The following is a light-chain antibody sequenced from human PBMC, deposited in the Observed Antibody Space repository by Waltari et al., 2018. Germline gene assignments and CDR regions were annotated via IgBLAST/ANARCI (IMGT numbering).Light chain of an antibody. CDR2: DAS. CDR3: QQRTNRPPLT. Sequence: DIVLTQSPATLSLSPGERATLSCRASQSVSGSLAWYQQKPGQPPRLLIYDASNRAPGTPARFSGSGSGTDFTLTISTLEPEDFAVYYCQQRTNRPPLTFGGGTKVEI. V-gene: IGKV3-11*01. CDR1: QSVSGS. J-gene: IGKJ4*01.